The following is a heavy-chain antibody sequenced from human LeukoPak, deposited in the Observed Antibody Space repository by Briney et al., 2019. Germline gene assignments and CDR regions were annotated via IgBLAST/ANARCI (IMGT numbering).Heavy chain of an antibody. V-gene: IGHV3-21*01. CDR3: ARDTKTHGGNQLAGY. Sequence: PGGSLRLSCAASGFTFSSYSMNWVRQAPGKGLEWVSSISSSSSYIYYADSVKGRFTISRDNAKNSLYLQMNSLRAEDTAVYYCARDTKTHGGNQLAGYWRQGTLVTVSS. J-gene: IGHJ4*02. CDR2: ISSSSSYI. CDR1: GFTFSSYS. D-gene: IGHD4-23*01.